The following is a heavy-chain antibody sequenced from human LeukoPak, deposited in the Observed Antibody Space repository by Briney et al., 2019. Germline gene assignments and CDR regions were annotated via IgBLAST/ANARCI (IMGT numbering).Heavy chain of an antibody. D-gene: IGHD5-24*01. CDR3: AKGGDGYNYYFDY. Sequence: GGSLRLSCAASGFTVSSYWMSWVRQAPGKGLEWVSGISGSGGSIRYADSVKGRFIISRDNSKNTLYLQMNSLRAEDTAVYYCAKGGDGYNYYFDYWGQETLVTVSS. V-gene: IGHV3-23*01. J-gene: IGHJ4*02. CDR2: ISGSGGSI. CDR1: GFTVSSYW.